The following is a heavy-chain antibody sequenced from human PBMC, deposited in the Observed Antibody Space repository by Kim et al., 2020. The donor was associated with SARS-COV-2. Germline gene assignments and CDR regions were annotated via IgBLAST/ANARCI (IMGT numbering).Heavy chain of an antibody. Sequence: SETLSLTCAVSGGSISSSNWWSWVRQPPGKGLEWIGEIYHSGSTNYNPSLKSRVTISVDKSKNQFSLKLSSVTAADTAVYYCAREVRYYDSRLIAHWYFDLWGRGTLVTVSS. D-gene: IGHD3-22*01. CDR3: AREVRYYDSRLIAHWYFDL. CDR2: IYHSGST. CDR1: GGSISSSNW. J-gene: IGHJ2*01. V-gene: IGHV4-4*02.